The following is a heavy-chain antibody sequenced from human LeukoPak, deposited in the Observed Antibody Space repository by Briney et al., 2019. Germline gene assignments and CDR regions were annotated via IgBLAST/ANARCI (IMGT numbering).Heavy chain of an antibody. CDR3: ARGKKNRGFDP. Sequence: ASVKVSCKASGYTFTSYDINWVRQATGQGLEWMGWMNPNSGNTGYAQKFQGRVTTTRNTSISTAYMELSSLRSEGTAVYYCARGKKNRGFDPWGQGTLVTVSS. J-gene: IGHJ5*02. CDR1: GYTFTSYD. CDR2: MNPNSGNT. V-gene: IGHV1-8*01.